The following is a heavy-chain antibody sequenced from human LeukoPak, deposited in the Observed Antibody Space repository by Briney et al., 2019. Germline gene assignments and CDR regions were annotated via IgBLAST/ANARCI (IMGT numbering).Heavy chain of an antibody. CDR3: AKDLPKATYSDFGRASNYYSSGIDV. J-gene: IGHJ6*02. V-gene: IGHV3-9*01. Sequence: GRSLRLSCAASGFTFDDYAMHWVRQAPGKGLEWVSGVSWNSGSIGYADSVKGRFTISRDNAKNSLYLQMNSLRAEDTALYYCAKDLPKATYSDFGRASNYYSSGIDVWGQRTTVTASS. CDR1: GFTFDDYA. D-gene: IGHD3-3*01. CDR2: VSWNSGSI.